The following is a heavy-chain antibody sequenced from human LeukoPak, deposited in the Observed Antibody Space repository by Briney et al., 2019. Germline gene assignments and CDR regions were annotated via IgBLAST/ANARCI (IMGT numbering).Heavy chain of an antibody. V-gene: IGHV3-74*01. CDR2: ISPDGGNT. Sequence: GGSLRLSCAASGFTFSSYWMHWVRQAPGKGLVWVSRISPDGGNTDYAGSVKGRFTISRDDAKNTQYLQMNSLRADDTAVYYCARRGAVAATYYYDYWGQGTLVTVSS. J-gene: IGHJ4*02. CDR3: ARRGAVAATYYYDY. CDR1: GFTFSSYW. D-gene: IGHD6-19*01.